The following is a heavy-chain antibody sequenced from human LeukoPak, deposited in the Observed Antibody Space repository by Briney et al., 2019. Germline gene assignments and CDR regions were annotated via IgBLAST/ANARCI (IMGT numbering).Heavy chain of an antibody. CDR1: GFTFSSYG. Sequence: GRSLRLSCAAPGFTFSSYGMHWVRQAPGKGLEWVAVIWYDGSNKYYADSVKGRFTISRDNSKNTLYLQMNSLRAEDTAVYYCARDQRESSSWYVVMGYWGQGTLVTVSS. J-gene: IGHJ4*02. CDR2: IWYDGSNK. CDR3: ARDQRESSSWYVVMGY. V-gene: IGHV3-33*01. D-gene: IGHD6-13*01.